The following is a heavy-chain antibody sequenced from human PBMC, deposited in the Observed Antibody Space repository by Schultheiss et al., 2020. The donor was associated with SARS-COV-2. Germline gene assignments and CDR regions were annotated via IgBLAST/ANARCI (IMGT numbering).Heavy chain of an antibody. V-gene: IGHV1-69*06. CDR3: ASAGDYGDYVWISY. D-gene: IGHD4-17*01. CDR1: GGTFSSYA. J-gene: IGHJ4*02. Sequence: SVKVSCKASGGTFSSYAISWVRQAPGQGLEWMGGIIPIFGTANYAQKFQGRVTITADKSTSTAYMELSSLRSEDTAVYYCASAGDYGDYVWISYWGQGTMVTVSS. CDR2: IIPIFGTA.